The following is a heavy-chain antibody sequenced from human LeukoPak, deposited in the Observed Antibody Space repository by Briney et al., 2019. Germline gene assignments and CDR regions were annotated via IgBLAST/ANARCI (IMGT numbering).Heavy chain of an antibody. D-gene: IGHD1-14*01. CDR3: ARYITTGYMDV. J-gene: IGHJ6*03. V-gene: IGHV4-4*07. CDR1: GDSVSSYN. CDR2: IYPSVST. Sequence: AETLSLTCTVSGDSVSSYNWGCIRQPAGKGLEGIGRIYPSVSTNYNPSLKSRVTMSVDTSTNQFSLKLSSVTAADTAVYYCARYITTGYMDVWGKGTTVTVSS.